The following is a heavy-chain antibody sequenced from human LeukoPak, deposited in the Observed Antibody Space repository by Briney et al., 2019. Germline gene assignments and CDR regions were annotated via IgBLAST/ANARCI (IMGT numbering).Heavy chain of an antibody. Sequence: SVKVSCKASGGTFISYAISWVRQAPGQGLEWMGGIIPIFGTANYAQKFQGRVTITADESTSTAYMELSSLRSEDTAVYYCARVGTYYYDSSGHNFDYWGQGTLVTVSS. CDR2: IIPIFGTA. V-gene: IGHV1-69*01. CDR3: ARVGTYYYDSSGHNFDY. D-gene: IGHD3-22*01. J-gene: IGHJ4*02. CDR1: GGTFISYA.